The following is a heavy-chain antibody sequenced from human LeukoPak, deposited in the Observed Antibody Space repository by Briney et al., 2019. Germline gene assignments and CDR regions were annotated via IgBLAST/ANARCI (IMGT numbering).Heavy chain of an antibody. Sequence: GGSLRLSCAASFIFSTYAMNWVRQAPGKGLEWVSAISDSGGITYYADSVKGRFTISRDNSKNTLYLQMNSLRAEDTAIYYCAKASAVRGYYYYGMDVWGQGTTVTVSS. CDR3: AKASAVRGYYYYGMDV. J-gene: IGHJ6*02. CDR1: FIFSTYA. CDR2: ISDSGGIT. D-gene: IGHD3-10*02. V-gene: IGHV3-23*01.